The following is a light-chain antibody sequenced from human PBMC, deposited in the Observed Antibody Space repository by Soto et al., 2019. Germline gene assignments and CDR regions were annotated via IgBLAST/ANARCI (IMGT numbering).Light chain of an antibody. CDR1: QSVGRNY. J-gene: IGKJ4*01. V-gene: IGKV3-20*01. Sequence: EIVLTQSPGTLSLSPGERATLSCRASQSVGRNYLAWYQQKPGQAPGLLIYTASSRATGIPDRFSGSGSGTDFTLTISRLESEDFAVYYCQQYASSPLTFGGGTKVEIK. CDR2: TAS. CDR3: QQYASSPLT.